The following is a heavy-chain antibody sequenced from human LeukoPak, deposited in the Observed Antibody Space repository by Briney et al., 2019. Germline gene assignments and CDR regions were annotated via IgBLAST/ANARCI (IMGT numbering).Heavy chain of an antibody. CDR2: IIPIFGTA. D-gene: IGHD4-17*01. Sequence: GSPVKVSCKASGGTFSSYSISWVRQDPGQRVEWMGGIIPIFGTANYAQKFQGRVTITADKSTSTAYLELSSVRSEDTAVYYCARDEQQHYGDYAFDIGGQGTMVSVS. CDR3: ARDEQQHYGDYAFDI. V-gene: IGHV1-69*06. J-gene: IGHJ3*02. CDR1: GGTFSSYS.